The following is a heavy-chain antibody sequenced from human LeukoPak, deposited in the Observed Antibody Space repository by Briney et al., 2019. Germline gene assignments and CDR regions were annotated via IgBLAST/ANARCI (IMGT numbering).Heavy chain of an antibody. D-gene: IGHD4-23*01. CDR3: AKDLHGGYSSDY. CDR1: GFTFNNIG. Sequence: GGSLRLSCAASGFTFNNIGMHWVRQAPGKGLEFVSFIDFEGVDKYYADSVKGRFTISKDYSKATLYLQMNSLRPEDAAIYYCAKDLHGGYSSDYWGRGTLVTVSS. J-gene: IGHJ4*02. V-gene: IGHV3-30*02. CDR2: IDFEGVDK.